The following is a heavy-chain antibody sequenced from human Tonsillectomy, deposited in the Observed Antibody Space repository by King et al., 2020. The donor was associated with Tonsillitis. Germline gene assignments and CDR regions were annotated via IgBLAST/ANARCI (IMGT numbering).Heavy chain of an antibody. J-gene: IGHJ6*02. D-gene: IGHD3-10*01. CDR1: GYTFTSCA. CDR2: INTNTGNP. CDR3: ARDSRHCPDGERGMDV. V-gene: IGHV7-4-1*02. Sequence: QLVQSGSELKKPGASVKVSCKASGYTFTSCAMNWVRQAPGQGLEWMGFINTNTGNPTYTQDFTGRFVFSLDTSVSTAYLQISSLKAEDTAVYFCARDSRHCPDGERGMDVWGQGTTVTVSS.